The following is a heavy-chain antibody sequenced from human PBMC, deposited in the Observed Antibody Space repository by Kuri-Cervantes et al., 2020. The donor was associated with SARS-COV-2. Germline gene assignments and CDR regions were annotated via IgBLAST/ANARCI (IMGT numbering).Heavy chain of an antibody. CDR1: GFTFDDYG. V-gene: IGHV3-20*04. Sequence: GESLKISWAASGFTFDDYGMSWVRQAPGKGLEWVSGINWNGGSTGYADSVKGRFTISRDNAKNSLYLQMNSLRAEDTALYYCARKGSGGWYFDLWGRGTLVTVSS. D-gene: IGHD3-10*01. CDR2: INWNGGST. J-gene: IGHJ2*01. CDR3: ARKGSGGWYFDL.